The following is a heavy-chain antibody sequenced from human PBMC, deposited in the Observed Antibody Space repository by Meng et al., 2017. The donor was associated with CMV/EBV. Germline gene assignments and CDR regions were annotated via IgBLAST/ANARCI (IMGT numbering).Heavy chain of an antibody. CDR1: RHAFASYD. CDR2: MNPNSGNT. Sequence: SRHAFASYDINCVRPATGQWLEWMGWMNPNSGNTGYAQKFQGRVTMPRNTSISTAYMELSSLRSEDTAVYYCARGESSSGWYGTNFDYWGQGTLVTVSS. J-gene: IGHJ4*02. D-gene: IGHD6-19*01. CDR3: ARGESSSGWYGTNFDY. V-gene: IGHV1-8*01.